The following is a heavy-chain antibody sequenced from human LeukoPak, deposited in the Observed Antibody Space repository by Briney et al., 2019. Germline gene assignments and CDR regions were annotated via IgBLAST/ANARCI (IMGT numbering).Heavy chain of an antibody. Sequence: GGSLRLSCAASGFTFSSYWMSWVRQAPGKGLEWVSSISASGGSTHYADSVKGRFTISRDNSKNTLYLQMNSLRAEDTALYYCAKDNRPFDYWGQGTLVTVSS. V-gene: IGHV3-23*01. D-gene: IGHD2/OR15-2a*01. CDR3: AKDNRPFDY. CDR1: GFTFSSYW. CDR2: ISASGGST. J-gene: IGHJ4*02.